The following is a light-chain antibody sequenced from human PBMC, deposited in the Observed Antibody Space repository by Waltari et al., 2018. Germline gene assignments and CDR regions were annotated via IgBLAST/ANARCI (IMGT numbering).Light chain of an antibody. Sequence: EIVMTQSPATLSVSPGERATLSCRASQSVSSDLAWYQHKPGQAPRLLIYCASTRATGIPARFSGSGSGTEFTLTISSMQSEDFAGYYCQQYHNWPPRLTFGGGTKVEI. CDR1: QSVSSD. CDR2: CAS. CDR3: QQYHNWPPRLT. J-gene: IGKJ4*01. V-gene: IGKV3-15*01.